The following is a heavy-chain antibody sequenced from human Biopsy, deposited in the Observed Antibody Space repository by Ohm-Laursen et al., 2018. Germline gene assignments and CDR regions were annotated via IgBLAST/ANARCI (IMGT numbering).Heavy chain of an antibody. CDR1: GYSVTNDYY. CDR2: IYYDGIT. Sequence: TLSLTCAVSGYSVTNDYYWGWIRQPPGKGLEWIGNIYYDGITYYNPSLKSRVAMSVDTSKNQFSLRLTSVTAADTAVYYCARVAGGHAYYYGMDVWGQGTTVTVSS. V-gene: IGHV4-38-2*01. D-gene: IGHD5-12*01. J-gene: IGHJ6*02. CDR3: ARVAGGHAYYYGMDV.